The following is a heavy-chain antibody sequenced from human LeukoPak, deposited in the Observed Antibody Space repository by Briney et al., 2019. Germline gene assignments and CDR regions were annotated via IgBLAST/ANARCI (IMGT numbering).Heavy chain of an antibody. CDR2: INPNSGGT. J-gene: IGHJ4*02. CDR1: GYTFTGYY. CDR3: ARDLWFGEEDFDY. V-gene: IGHV1-2*02. D-gene: IGHD3-10*01. Sequence: ASVKVSCKASGYTFTGYYMHWVRQAPGQGLEWMGWINPNSGGTNYAQKFQGRVTMTRDTSISTAYMELSRLRSDDTAVYYCARDLWFGEEDFDYWGQGTLVTVSS.